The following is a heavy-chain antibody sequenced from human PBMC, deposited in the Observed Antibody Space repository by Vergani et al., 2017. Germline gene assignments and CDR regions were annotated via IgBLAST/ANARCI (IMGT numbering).Heavy chain of an antibody. J-gene: IGHJ5*02. CDR3: TKDKSDRRFFIWFGGFDP. CDR2: LTGGGGST. CDR1: GFTFSTYA. Sequence: EVQLLESGGSLKQPGGSVRLSCAASGFTFSTYAMHWVRQAPGKGLEWVSALTGGGGSTYYADSFKGRFIISRDNSRDTLYLQMNSLRPEDTAVYYCTKDKSDRRFFIWFGGFDPWGQGTLVTVSS. D-gene: IGHD3-10*01. V-gene: IGHV3-23*01.